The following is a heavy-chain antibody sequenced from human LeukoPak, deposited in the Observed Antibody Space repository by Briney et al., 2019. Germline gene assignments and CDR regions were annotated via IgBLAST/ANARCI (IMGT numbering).Heavy chain of an antibody. CDR3: ARAQATVTSDYYYYGMDV. Sequence: ASVKVSYKASGYTFTNYYMHWVRQAPGQGLEWMGIINPRGGSTSYPQKFQGRVTMTRDTSTSTVYMEMSSLRSEDTAVYYCARAQATVTSDYYYYGMDVWGQGTTVTVSS. D-gene: IGHD4-17*01. CDR1: GYTFTNYY. CDR2: INPRGGST. J-gene: IGHJ6*02. V-gene: IGHV1-46*01.